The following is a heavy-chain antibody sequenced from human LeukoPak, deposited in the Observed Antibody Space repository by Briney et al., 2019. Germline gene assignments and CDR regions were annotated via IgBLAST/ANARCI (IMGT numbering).Heavy chain of an antibody. V-gene: IGHV5-51*01. CDR1: GYSFTSYW. CDR3: ARSITQDYDFWSGEGIDFDY. D-gene: IGHD3-3*01. J-gene: IGHJ4*02. CDR2: IYPGDSDT. Sequence: GESLKISCKGSGYSFTSYWIRWVRQMPGKGLEWMGIIYPGDSDTRYSPSFQGQVTISADKSISTAYLQWSSLKASDTAMYYCARSITQDYDFWSGEGIDFDYWGQGTLVTVSS.